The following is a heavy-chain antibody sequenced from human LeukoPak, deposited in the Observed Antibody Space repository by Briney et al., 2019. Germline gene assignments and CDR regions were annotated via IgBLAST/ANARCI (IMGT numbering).Heavy chain of an antibody. V-gene: IGHV5-51*01. Sequence: GESLKISCKASGYTFSYYWIGWVRQMPGKGLEWMGLIYPGDSDTRYSPSFQGQVTISADKSISTAYLQWSSLKASDTAMYYCARRTRKYTSYMDVWGKGTTVTVSS. CDR3: ARRTRKYTSYMDV. J-gene: IGHJ6*03. CDR2: IYPGDSDT. CDR1: GYTFSYYW. D-gene: IGHD1-1*01.